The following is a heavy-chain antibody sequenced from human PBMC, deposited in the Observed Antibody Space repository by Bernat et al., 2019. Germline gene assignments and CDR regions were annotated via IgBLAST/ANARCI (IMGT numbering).Heavy chain of an antibody. V-gene: IGHV4-59*01. CDR2: IYYSGST. Sequence: QVQLQESGPGLVTPSETLSLTCTVSGGSISSYYWSWLRQPPGKGLEWIGYIYYSGSTNYNPSLKSRVTISVDTSRNQFSRKLSSVTAAETAVYYWGRDSWSRYDFWSGYYSEGFDYWGQGTLVTVSS. CDR1: GGSISSYY. D-gene: IGHD3-3*01. CDR3: GRDSWSRYDFWSGYYSEGFDY. J-gene: IGHJ4*02.